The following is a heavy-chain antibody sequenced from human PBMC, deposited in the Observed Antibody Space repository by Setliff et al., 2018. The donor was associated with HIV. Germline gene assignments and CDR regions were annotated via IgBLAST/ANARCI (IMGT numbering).Heavy chain of an antibody. V-gene: IGHV4-59*01. CDR3: AREITYDYVWGSFRQGAFDI. CDR1: GGSISSYY. D-gene: IGHD3-16*01. J-gene: IGHJ3*02. CDR2: IYYSGST. Sequence: SETLSLTCTVSGGSISSYYWSWIRQPPGKGLEWIGYIYYSGSTNYNPPLKSRVTISVDTSRNHFSLKLISVTAADTAVYYCAREITYDYVWGSFRQGAFDIWGQGTLVT.